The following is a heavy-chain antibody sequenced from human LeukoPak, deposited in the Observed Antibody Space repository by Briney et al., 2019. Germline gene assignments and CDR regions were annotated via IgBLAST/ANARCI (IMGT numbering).Heavy chain of an antibody. D-gene: IGHD4/OR15-4a*01. CDR2: IRSKPNNYAT. CDR1: GFTFSDSA. Sequence: GRSLKPSRAPSGFTFSDSATHSVHQASGKGLEWVGRIRSKPNNYATAYSASVKGRFTISRDDSKNTAYLQMNSLNTEDTAMYYCTRHLIGATPFDYWGEGSLVSVSS. J-gene: IGHJ4*02. V-gene: IGHV3-73*01. CDR3: TRHLIGATPFDY.